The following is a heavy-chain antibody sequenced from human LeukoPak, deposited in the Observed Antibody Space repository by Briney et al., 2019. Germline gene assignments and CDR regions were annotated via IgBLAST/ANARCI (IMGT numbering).Heavy chain of an antibody. J-gene: IGHJ4*02. V-gene: IGHV3-30-3*01. D-gene: IGHD1-26*01. CDR2: ISYDGSNK. Sequence: GGSLRLSCAASGFTFSSYAMHWVRQAPGKGLEWVAVISYDGSNKYYADSVKGRFTISRDNSKNTLYLQMNSLRAEDTAVYYCARDSGSYSFNYWCQGTLVTVSS. CDR1: GFTFSSYA. CDR3: ARDSGSYSFNY.